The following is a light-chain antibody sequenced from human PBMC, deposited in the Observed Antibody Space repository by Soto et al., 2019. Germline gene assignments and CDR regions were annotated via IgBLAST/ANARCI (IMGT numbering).Light chain of an antibody. Sequence: EIVLTQSPGTLSLSPGERATLSCRASQSVSGSSLAWYHHIPGQPPRLLIYGASSRATGIPDRFSGSGSGTDFTLTISRLEPEDFAVYYCQQYGSSPHTFGQGTKVEIK. CDR3: QQYGSSPHT. CDR1: QSVSGSS. J-gene: IGKJ1*01. CDR2: GAS. V-gene: IGKV3-20*01.